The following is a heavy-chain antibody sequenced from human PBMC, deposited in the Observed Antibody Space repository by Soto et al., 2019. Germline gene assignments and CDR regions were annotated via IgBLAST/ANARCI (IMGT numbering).Heavy chain of an antibody. J-gene: IGHJ4*02. Sequence: QVQLVESGGGVVQPGRSLRLSCAASRFTFSSFAMHWVRQAPGKGLEWVAVISYDGSNKYYADSVKGRFTISRDTSKNTLYLQMNSLRPEDTAVYYCARDADYYHSSGYPDYWGQGTLVTVSS. CDR2: ISYDGSNK. D-gene: IGHD3-22*01. CDR3: ARDADYYHSSGYPDY. CDR1: RFTFSSFA. V-gene: IGHV3-30-3*01.